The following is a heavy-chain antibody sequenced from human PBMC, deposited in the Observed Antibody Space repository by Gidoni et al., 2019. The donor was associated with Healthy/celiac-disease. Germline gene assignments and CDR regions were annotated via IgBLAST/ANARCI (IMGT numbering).Heavy chain of an antibody. J-gene: IGHJ2*01. Sequence: HVQLPESGPGLVKPSETLSLTSTVSGGSISSYYWSWIRQPAGKGLEGIGRIYTRGSTNYNPSRKSRVTMSVDTSKNQFSLKLSSVTAADTAVHYCARDRGQWPPDWYFDLWGRGTLVTVSS. CDR2: IYTRGST. CDR1: GGSISSYY. CDR3: ARDRGQWPPDWYFDL. D-gene: IGHD6-19*01. V-gene: IGHV4-4*07.